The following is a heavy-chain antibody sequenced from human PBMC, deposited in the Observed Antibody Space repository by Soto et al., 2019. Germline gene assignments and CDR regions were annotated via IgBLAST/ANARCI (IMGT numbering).Heavy chain of an antibody. J-gene: IGHJ3*02. V-gene: IGHV4-34*01. CDR3: ARGVGIAQRADACDI. CDR2: INHSGST. Sequence: SEPLADTCGVWEGWSSRWSWCRINQHTGKGLEWIGEINHSGSTNYNASLKSRVTISVDTSKNQFSLKLSSVTAADTAVYYCARGVGIAQRADACDIWGQGTMVTVSS. D-gene: IGHD6-13*01. CDR1: EGWSSRWS.